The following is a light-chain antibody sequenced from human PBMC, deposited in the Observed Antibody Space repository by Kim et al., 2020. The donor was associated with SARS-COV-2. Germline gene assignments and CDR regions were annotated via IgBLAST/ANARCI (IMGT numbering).Light chain of an antibody. V-gene: IGLV2-11*01. J-gene: IGLJ3*02. CDR2: DVS. CDR3: CSYAGRYSWV. Sequence: GQSVTISCSGTTRDVGGYDYVYWYQHHPGKVPKVLILDVSRRPSGVPVRFSGSKSGNTASLTISGLQAEDEADYYCCSYAGRYSWVFGGGTQLTVL. CDR1: TRDVGGYDY.